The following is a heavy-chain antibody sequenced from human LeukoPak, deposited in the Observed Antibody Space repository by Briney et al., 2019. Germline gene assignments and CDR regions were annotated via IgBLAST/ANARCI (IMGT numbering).Heavy chain of an antibody. CDR3: ARGHSSDY. CDR1: GGSISSSSYY. J-gene: IGHJ4*02. CDR2: ICYSGST. V-gene: IGHV4-39*01. Sequence: PSETLSLTCTVSGGSISSSSYYWGWIRQPPGKGLEWIGSICYSGSTYYNPSLKSRVTISVDTSKNQFSLKLSSVTAADTAVYYCARGHSSDYWGQGTLVTVSS. D-gene: IGHD6-13*01.